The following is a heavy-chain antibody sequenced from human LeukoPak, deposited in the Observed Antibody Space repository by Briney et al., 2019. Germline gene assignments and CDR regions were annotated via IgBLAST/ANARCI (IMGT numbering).Heavy chain of an antibody. CDR1: GGSISSSSYY. D-gene: IGHD6-13*01. V-gene: IGHV4-39*07. Sequence: SETLSLTCTVSGGSISSSSYYWGWIRQPPGKGLEWIGSIYYSGSTYYNPSLKSRVTISVDTSKNQFSLKLSSVTAAGTAVYYCARTYSSSWYCLTNWGQGTLVTVSS. J-gene: IGHJ4*02. CDR3: ARTYSSSWYCLTN. CDR2: IYYSGST.